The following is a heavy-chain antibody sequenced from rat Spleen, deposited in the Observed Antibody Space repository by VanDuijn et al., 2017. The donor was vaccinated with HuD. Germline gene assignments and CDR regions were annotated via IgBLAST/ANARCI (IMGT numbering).Heavy chain of an antibody. CDR3: AAHGPRISRFAY. D-gene: IGHD2-7*01. CDR2: ISPSGVTT. J-gene: IGHJ3*01. Sequence: EVQLVESGGGLVQPGRSLKLSCAASGFTFSNYGIHWIRQAPTKGLEWVASISPSGVTTYYRDSVKGRFTISRDNAKSTLYLQMDSLRSEDTATYYCAAHGPRISRFAYWGQGTLVTVSS. CDR1: GFTFSNYG. V-gene: IGHV5-19*01.